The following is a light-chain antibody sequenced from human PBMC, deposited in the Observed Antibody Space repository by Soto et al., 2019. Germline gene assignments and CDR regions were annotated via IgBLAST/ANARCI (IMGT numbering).Light chain of an antibody. V-gene: IGLV2-11*01. CDR1: SSDVGAYNY. CDR2: DVS. CDR3: CSYTGTYSYV. J-gene: IGLJ1*01. Sequence: QSVLTQPRSVSGSPGQSVTISCTGTSSDVGAYNYVSWYQQHPGKAPKFMIYDVSKRPSGVPDRFSGSKSGNPASLTISGLQAEDEADYYCCSYTGTYSYVFGTGTK.